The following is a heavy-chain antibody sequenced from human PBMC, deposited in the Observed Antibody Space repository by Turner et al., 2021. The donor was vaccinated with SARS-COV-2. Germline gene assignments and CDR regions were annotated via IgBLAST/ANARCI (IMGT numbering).Heavy chain of an antibody. D-gene: IGHD5-12*01. CDR3: ARDDGYSGYAYFDY. CDR1: GFTFSSYG. J-gene: IGHJ4*02. V-gene: IGHV3-33*01. CDR2: IWYDGSNK. Sequence: QVQLVESGGGVVQPGRSLRLSCAASGFTFSSYGMHWVRQAPGKGLEWVAVIWYDGSNKYYADSVKGRFTISRDNSKNTLYLQMNSLRAEDTAVYYCARDDGYSGYAYFDYWGQGTLVTVSS.